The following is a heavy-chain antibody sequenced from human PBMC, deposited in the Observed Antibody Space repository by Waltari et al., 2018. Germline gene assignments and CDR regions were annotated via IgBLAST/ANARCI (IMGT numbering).Heavy chain of an antibody. CDR1: GFTFSSSG. Sequence: QVQLVESVGGVVQPGRSLRLSCSASGFTFSSSGMHWVRQAPGKGLEWVALIWYDGSNKYYADSVKGRFTISRDNSKNTLYLQMNSLRAEDTAVYYCARGDYYDSSGYRFFDYWGQGTLVTVSS. CDR3: ARGDYYDSSGYRFFDY. CDR2: IWYDGSNK. V-gene: IGHV3-33*01. D-gene: IGHD3-22*01. J-gene: IGHJ4*02.